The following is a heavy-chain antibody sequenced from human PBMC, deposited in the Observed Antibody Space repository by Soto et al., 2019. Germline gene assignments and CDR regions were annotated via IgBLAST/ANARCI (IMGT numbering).Heavy chain of an antibody. D-gene: IGHD3-3*01. CDR2: IRSNADGGTA. Sequence: EVQLVESGGGLVKPGGSLRLSSAASGFTFSNAWMNWVRQAPGKGLEWVGRIRSNADGGTADYAAPVKGRFTFSRDDSQNTLFLQMNSLKTEDTAVYFCTTSISGLVTGHWGQGTLVTVSS. CDR3: TTSISGLVTGH. J-gene: IGHJ4*02. CDR1: GFTFSNAW. V-gene: IGHV3-15*07.